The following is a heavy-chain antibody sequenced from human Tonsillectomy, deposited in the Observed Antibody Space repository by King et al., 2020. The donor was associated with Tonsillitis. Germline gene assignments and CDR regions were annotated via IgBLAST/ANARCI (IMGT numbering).Heavy chain of an antibody. D-gene: IGHD5-18*01. CDR3: ARYGGFSFNPHGMDV. J-gene: IGHJ6*02. CDR2: ISSDGSST. CDR1: GFIFSNYG. Sequence: VQLVESGGALVQPGGSLRLSCAASGFIFSNYGMYWVRQAPGKGLVWVSHISSDGSSTNYADSVKGRFIISRDNAKNTLYLQMNSLRAEDTAVYYCARYGGFSFNPHGMDVWGQGTTVTVSS. V-gene: IGHV3-74*02.